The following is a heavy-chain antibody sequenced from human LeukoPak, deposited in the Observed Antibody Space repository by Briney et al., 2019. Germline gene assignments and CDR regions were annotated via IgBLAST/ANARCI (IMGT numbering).Heavy chain of an antibody. D-gene: IGHD1-1*01. J-gene: IGHJ4*02. Sequence: PGGSLRLSRAASGFTFSTYTMNWVRQAPGRGLEWVSSISPTGGAIFYADSLRGRFTISRDNAKNSLYLQMNSLRAEDTALYFCASGIRERGFDYWGQGTLVTVSS. CDR1: GFTFSTYT. CDR3: ASGIRERGFDY. V-gene: IGHV3-21*01. CDR2: ISPTGGAI.